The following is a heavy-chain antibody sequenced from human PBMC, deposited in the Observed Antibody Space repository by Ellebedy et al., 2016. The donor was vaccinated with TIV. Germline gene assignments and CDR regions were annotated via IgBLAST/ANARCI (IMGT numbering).Heavy chain of an antibody. CDR1: GFSLTTRGVG. Sequence: SGPTLVQPTQTLTLTCTFSGFSLTTRGVGVGWIRQPPGKALEWLGIIYWDDSKRYSPSLKSRVTITKDTSKNQVVLKMTNMDPVDTATYYCPHMQFVGYYFDNWGQGTLVTVSS. CDR2: IYWDDSK. D-gene: IGHD1-26*01. V-gene: IGHV2-5*02. J-gene: IGHJ4*02. CDR3: PHMQFVGYYFDN.